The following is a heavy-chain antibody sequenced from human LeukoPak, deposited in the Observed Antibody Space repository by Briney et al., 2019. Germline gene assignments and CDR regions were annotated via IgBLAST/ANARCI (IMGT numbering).Heavy chain of an antibody. J-gene: IGHJ3*02. CDR1: GFTFSSYS. CDR2: ISSSSSYI. V-gene: IGHV3-21*01. CDR3: ARDSGSHYEDAFDI. Sequence: PGGSLRLSCAASGFTFSSYSMNWVRQAPGKGLEWVSSISSSSSYIYYADSVKGRFTISRDNAKNSLYLQMNSLRAEDTAVYYCARDSGSHYEDAFDIWGQGTMVTVSS. D-gene: IGHD1-26*01.